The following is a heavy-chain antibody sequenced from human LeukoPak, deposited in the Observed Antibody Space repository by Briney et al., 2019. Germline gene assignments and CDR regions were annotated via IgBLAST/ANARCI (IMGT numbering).Heavy chain of an antibody. V-gene: IGHV4-4*09. D-gene: IGHD1-1*01. CDR2: IYIRGTT. CDR1: GGSIRSYY. Sequence: SETLSLTCTVPGGSIRSYYWSWIRQPPGKGLEWIGHIYIRGTTDYNPSLKSRVTMSIDTSKNQFSLKLSSVTAADTAVYYCARLENVDWFDPWGQGTLVIVSS. CDR3: ARLENVDWFDP. J-gene: IGHJ5*02.